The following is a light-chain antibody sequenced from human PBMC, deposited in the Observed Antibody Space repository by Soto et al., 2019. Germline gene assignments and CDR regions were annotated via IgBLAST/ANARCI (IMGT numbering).Light chain of an antibody. J-gene: IGKJ2*01. Sequence: IVLTQSPATLSLSPGERATLSCRASQSDGNYIAWYQQKPGQPPRLLIYDVSNRATGVPARFSGSWSGTDLTLTISSLEPEDFGVYHCQQRSSWPRMYTFGQGTKLEI. V-gene: IGKV3-11*01. CDR2: DVS. CDR1: QSDGNY. CDR3: QQRSSWPRMYT.